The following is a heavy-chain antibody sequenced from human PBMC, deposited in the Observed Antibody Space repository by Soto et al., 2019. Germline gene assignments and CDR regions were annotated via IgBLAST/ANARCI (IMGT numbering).Heavy chain of an antibody. Sequence: QVQLVESGGGVVQPGRSLRLSCAASGFTFSSYAMHWVRQAPGKGLEWVAVISYDGSNKYYADSVKGRFTISRDNSKNTLYLQMNSLRAEDTAVYYCARSSITMVRGVISFSDYWGQGTLVTVSS. CDR3: ARSSITMVRGVISFSDY. V-gene: IGHV3-30-3*01. CDR1: GFTFSSYA. CDR2: ISYDGSNK. D-gene: IGHD3-10*01. J-gene: IGHJ4*02.